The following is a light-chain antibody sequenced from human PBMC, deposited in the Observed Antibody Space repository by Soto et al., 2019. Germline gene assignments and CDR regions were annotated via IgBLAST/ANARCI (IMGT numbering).Light chain of an antibody. CDR1: SSDVGGYNY. J-gene: IGLJ1*01. Sequence: QSALAQPSSVSGAPGQSVTISCTGTSSDVGGYNYVSWYQQHPGKAPELMIYDVSKRPSGVPDRFSGSKSGNTASLTISGLQPEDEADYSCCSYAGPYIHYVFGSGTXVTVL. V-gene: IGLV2-11*01. CDR3: CSYAGPYIHYV. CDR2: DVS.